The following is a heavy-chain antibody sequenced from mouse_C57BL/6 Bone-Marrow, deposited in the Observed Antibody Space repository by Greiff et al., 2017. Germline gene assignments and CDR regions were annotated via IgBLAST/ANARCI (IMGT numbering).Heavy chain of an antibody. V-gene: IGHV1-81*01. CDR3: ARGVEDYGLDY. D-gene: IGHD1-1*01. J-gene: IGHJ2*01. CDR1: GYTFTSYG. Sequence: QVQLQQSGAELARPGASVKLSCKASGYTFTSYGISWVKQRTGQGLEWIGEIYPRSGNTYYNEKFKGKATLTADKSSSTAYMELRSLTSEDTAVYFCARGVEDYGLDYWGQGTTLTVSS. CDR2: IYPRSGNT.